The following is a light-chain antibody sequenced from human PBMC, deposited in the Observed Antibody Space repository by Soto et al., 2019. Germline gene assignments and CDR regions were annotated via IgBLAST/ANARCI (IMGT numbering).Light chain of an antibody. J-gene: IGKJ2*01. CDR3: QQGHNWPLT. CDR1: QSISTA. V-gene: IGKV3-15*01. Sequence: IVMTQSPATLYVSPGERATLSCRASQSISTALAWNQQKPGQPPRLLIYSASTRATGVPARFTSSGSGSEFTLTISGLQSEDFAVYYCQQGHNWPLTFGQGTRLEI. CDR2: SAS.